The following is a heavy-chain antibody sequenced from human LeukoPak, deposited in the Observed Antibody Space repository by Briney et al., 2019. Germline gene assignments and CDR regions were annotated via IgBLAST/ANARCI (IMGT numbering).Heavy chain of an antibody. Sequence: PGGSLRLSCAVSGFTFSDYYMSWIRQAPGKGLEWGSYISSSGSTIYYADSVKGRFTISRDNAKNSLYLQMNSLRAEDTAVYYCARDTPDYYDSSGSGLDYWGQGTLVTVSS. CDR1: GFTFSDYY. V-gene: IGHV3-11*01. CDR2: ISSSGSTI. CDR3: ARDTPDYYDSSGSGLDY. J-gene: IGHJ4*02. D-gene: IGHD3-22*01.